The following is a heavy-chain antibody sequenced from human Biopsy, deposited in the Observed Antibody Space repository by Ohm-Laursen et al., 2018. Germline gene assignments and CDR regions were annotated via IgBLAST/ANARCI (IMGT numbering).Heavy chain of an antibody. J-gene: IGHJ5*01. CDR1: GESMGTYY. V-gene: IGHV4-59*07. D-gene: IGHD3-3*01. CDR3: ARVRGGFLEWFDY. CDR2: IYYSGTT. Sequence: SDTLSLTCTVSGESMGTYYWTWIRQPPGKGLVWIASIYYSGTTNKNPSLKSRVTISVDTSKRQFYLELSSVTAADTAIYYCARVRGGFLEWFDYWGQGTLITVSS.